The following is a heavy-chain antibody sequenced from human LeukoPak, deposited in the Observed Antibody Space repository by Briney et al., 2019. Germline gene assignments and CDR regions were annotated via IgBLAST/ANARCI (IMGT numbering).Heavy chain of an antibody. CDR2: ISSSGSTI. Sequence: KPGGSLRLSCAASGFTFSDSYMAWIRQAPGKGLDWVSYISSSGSTIYYADSVKGRFTISRDDATNSLYLQMNSLRLEDTAVYYCARDRGTWNDDGFDYWGQGTLVTVSS. J-gene: IGHJ4*02. CDR1: GFTFSDSY. D-gene: IGHD1-1*01. CDR3: ARDRGTWNDDGFDY. V-gene: IGHV3-11*01.